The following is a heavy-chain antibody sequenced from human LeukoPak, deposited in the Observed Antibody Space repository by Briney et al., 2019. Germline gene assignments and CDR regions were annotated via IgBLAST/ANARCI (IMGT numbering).Heavy chain of an antibody. V-gene: IGHV4-59*01. CDR3: ARDRENWGEGAFDI. Sequence: SSETLSLTCTVSGGSISSYYWSWIRQPPGKGLEWIGYIYYSGSTNCNPSLKSRVTISVDTSKNQFSLKLSSVTAADTAVYYCARDRENWGEGAFDIWGQGTTVTVSS. CDR2: IYYSGST. D-gene: IGHD7-27*01. CDR1: GGSISSYY. J-gene: IGHJ3*02.